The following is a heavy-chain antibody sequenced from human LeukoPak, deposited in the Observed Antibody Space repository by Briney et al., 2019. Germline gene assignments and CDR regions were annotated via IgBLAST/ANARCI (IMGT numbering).Heavy chain of an antibody. J-gene: IGHJ6*03. CDR1: GGSISSHY. D-gene: IGHD3-16*01. Sequence: SETLSLTCTVSGGSISSHYWSWIRQPPGKGLEWIGYIYYSGSTNYNPSLKSRVTISVDTSKNQFSLKLSSVTAADTAVYYCARDGGNRLGYYNYYYMDVWGKRTTVTVSS. CDR2: IYYSGST. V-gene: IGHV4-59*11. CDR3: ARDGGNRLGYYNYYYMDV.